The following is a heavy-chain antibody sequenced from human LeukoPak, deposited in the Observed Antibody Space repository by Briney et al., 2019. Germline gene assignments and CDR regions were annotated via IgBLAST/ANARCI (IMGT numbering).Heavy chain of an antibody. D-gene: IGHD3-10*01. V-gene: IGHV4-59*01. CDR2: IYYSGST. J-gene: IGHJ4*02. CDR1: GGSISSYY. CDR3: ARDYYGSGDFDY. Sequence: SETLSLTCTVSGGSISSYYWSWIRQPPGKGLEWIGYIYYSGSTNYNPSLKSRVTISVDTSKNQFSLKLSSVTAGDTAVYYCARDYYGSGDFDYWGQGTLVTVSS.